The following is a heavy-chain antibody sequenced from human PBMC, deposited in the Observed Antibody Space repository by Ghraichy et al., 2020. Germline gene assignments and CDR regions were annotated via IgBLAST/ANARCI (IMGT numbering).Heavy chain of an antibody. V-gene: IGHV3-33*01. J-gene: IGHJ4*02. D-gene: IGHD2-2*01. CDR2: IWYDGSNK. Sequence: GESLNISCAASGFTFSSYGMHWVRQAPGKGLEWVAVIWYDGSNKYYADSVKGRFTISRDNSKNTLYLQMNSLRAEDTAVYYCARDLSQLIYCSSTSCSPPPDYWGQGTLVTVSS. CDR1: GFTFSSYG. CDR3: ARDLSQLIYCSSTSCSPPPDY.